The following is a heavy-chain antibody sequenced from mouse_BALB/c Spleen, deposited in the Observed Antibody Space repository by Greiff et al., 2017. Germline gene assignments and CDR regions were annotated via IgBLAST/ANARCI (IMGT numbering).Heavy chain of an antibody. V-gene: IGHV14-3*02. Sequence: EVKLQQSGAELVKPGASVKLSCTASGFNIKDTYMHWVKQRPEQGLEWIGRIDPANGNTIYDPKFQGKATITADTSSNTAYLQLSSLTSEDTAVYYCARSNYVGGAMDYWGQGTSVTVSS. CDR2: IDPANGNT. CDR1: GFNIKDTY. J-gene: IGHJ4*01. D-gene: IGHD2-5*01. CDR3: ARSNYVGGAMDY.